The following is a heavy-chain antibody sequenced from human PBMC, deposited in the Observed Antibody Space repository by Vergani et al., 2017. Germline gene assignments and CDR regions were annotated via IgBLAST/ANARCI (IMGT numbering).Heavy chain of an antibody. V-gene: IGHV1-69-2*01. Sequence: EVQLVQSGAEVKKPGATVKIPCKVSGYTFTDYYMHWVQQAPGKGREWMGLVDPEDGETIYAEKFQGRVTITADTSTDTAYMELSSLRSEDTAVYYCATLKEGWLKMRGENWFDPWGQGTLVTVSS. CDR2: VDPEDGET. J-gene: IGHJ5*02. D-gene: IGHD5-24*01. CDR1: GYTFTDYY. CDR3: ATLKEGWLKMRGENWFDP.